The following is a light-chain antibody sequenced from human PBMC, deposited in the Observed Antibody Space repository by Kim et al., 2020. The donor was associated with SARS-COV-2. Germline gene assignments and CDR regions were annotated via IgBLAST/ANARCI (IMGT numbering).Light chain of an antibody. Sequence: EIVLTQSPATLSLSLGERATLSCRASQSVSSYLAWYQQKPGQAPRLLIYDASNRATGIPFRFSGSGSETDFTLTISSLELEDFAVYYCQQHSNWPITFGQGTRLEIK. CDR3: QQHSNWPIT. CDR2: DAS. V-gene: IGKV3-11*01. J-gene: IGKJ5*01. CDR1: QSVSSY.